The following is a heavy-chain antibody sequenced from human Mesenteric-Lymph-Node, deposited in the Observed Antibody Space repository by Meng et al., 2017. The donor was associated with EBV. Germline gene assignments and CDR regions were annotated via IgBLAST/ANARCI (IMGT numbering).Heavy chain of an antibody. D-gene: IGHD6-13*01. V-gene: IGHV1-3*01. CDR2: LNAANGNT. Sequence: GHLVQAGAEVKKPGASVKVACKACGYSFTTYAIPWVRQAPGQRLEFVGWLNAANGNTRYSQRLQGRVTLTSDTSASTAYMELTSLISEDAAVYYCVREGSSWYGGGFYDYWGQGTLVTVSS. CDR3: VREGSSWYGGGFYDY. J-gene: IGHJ4*02. CDR1: GYSFTTYA.